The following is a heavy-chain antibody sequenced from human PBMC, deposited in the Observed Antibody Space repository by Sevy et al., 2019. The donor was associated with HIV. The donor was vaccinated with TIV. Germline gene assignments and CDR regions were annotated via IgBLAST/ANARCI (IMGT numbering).Heavy chain of an antibody. CDR1: GGSFSGYY. V-gene: IGHV4-34*01. CDR2: INHSGST. D-gene: IGHD2-2*01. J-gene: IGHJ3*02. Sequence: SQTLSLTCAVYGGSFSGYYWSWIRQPPGNGLEWIGEINHSGSTNYNPSLKSRVTISVDTSKNQFSLKLSSVTAADTAVYYCARHCGSTSCSHAFDIWGQGTMVTVSS. CDR3: ARHCGSTSCSHAFDI.